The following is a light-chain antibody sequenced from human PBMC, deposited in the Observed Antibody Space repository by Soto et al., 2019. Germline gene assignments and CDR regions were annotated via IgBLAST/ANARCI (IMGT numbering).Light chain of an antibody. V-gene: IGLV3-21*02. CDR1: SIGSNS. Sequence: SYELTQPPSVSVAPGQTASIACGGDSIGSNSVNWYQQRPGQAPLVGVYDDTDRPTGIPERFSGSNPGNTATLTITRVEAGDEADYYCQVWDGRSFQGVFGPGTKVTVL. CDR2: DDT. J-gene: IGLJ1*01. CDR3: QVWDGRSFQGV.